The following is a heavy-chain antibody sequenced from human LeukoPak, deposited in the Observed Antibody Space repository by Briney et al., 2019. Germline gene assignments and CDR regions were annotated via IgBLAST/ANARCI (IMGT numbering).Heavy chain of an antibody. J-gene: IGHJ4*02. CDR1: GYTFTSYG. Sequence: ASVKVSCKASGYTFTSYGISWVRQAPGQGLEWMGWISAYNGNTNYAQKLQGRVTMTTDTSTSTAYMELRSLRSDDTAVYYCARVSSGWYVYHFDYWGQGTLVTVSS. CDR3: ARVSSGWYVYHFDY. D-gene: IGHD6-19*01. CDR2: ISAYNGNT. V-gene: IGHV1-18*01.